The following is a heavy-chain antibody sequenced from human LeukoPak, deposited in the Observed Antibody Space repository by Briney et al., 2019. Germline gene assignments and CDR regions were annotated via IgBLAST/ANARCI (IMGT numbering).Heavy chain of an antibody. CDR1: GGSISSYS. J-gene: IGHJ4*02. CDR3: ARGVDYYGV. Sequence: SETLSLTCTVSGGSISSYSWNWIRQPPVKGLEWIGEINHSGGTNYNPSLKSRVTISVDTSKKQFSLKLSSVTAADTAVYYCARGVDYYGVWGQGTLVTVSS. D-gene: IGHD3-10*01. CDR2: INHSGGT. V-gene: IGHV4-34*01.